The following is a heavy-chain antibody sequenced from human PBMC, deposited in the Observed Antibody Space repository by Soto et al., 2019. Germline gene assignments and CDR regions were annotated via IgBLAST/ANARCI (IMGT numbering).Heavy chain of an antibody. D-gene: IGHD7-27*01. J-gene: IGHJ6*03. CDR2: IYYSGST. CDR1: GGSISSGGYY. Sequence: PSETLSLTCTVSGGSISSGGYYWSWIRQHPGKGLEWIGYIYYSGSTYYNPSLKSRVTISVDTSKNQFSLKLSSVTAADTAVYYCAREREGLAPNWGGPYYYYMDVWGKGTTVTVSS. V-gene: IGHV4-31*03. CDR3: AREREGLAPNWGGPYYYYMDV.